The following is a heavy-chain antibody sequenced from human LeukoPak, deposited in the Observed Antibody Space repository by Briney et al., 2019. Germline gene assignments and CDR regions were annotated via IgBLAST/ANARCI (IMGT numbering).Heavy chain of an antibody. Sequence: QPGGSLRLSCAASGFFFRSYWMHWFRQAPGKELVWVSRINKDGSLTAYADSVEGRFTISRDNAKNTLYLQMNSLRAEDTAVYYCVRVGEDYGDRWDFWGQGTLVTVSS. CDR2: INKDGSLT. CDR1: GFFFRSYW. CDR3: VRVGEDYGDRWDF. V-gene: IGHV3-74*01. D-gene: IGHD4-17*01. J-gene: IGHJ4*02.